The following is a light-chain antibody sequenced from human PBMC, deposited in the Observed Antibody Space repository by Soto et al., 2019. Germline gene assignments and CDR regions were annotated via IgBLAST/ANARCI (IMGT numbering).Light chain of an antibody. CDR2: AAS. Sequence: EIVLTQSPATLSLSPGERATLSCRASQSVGTYLDWYQQRPGQTPRLLIYAASNRATGIPARFSGGESGTDFTLTISSLEAEDFAVYYCQQRHRWPRTFGQGTKLEIK. CDR1: QSVGTY. J-gene: IGKJ2*01. CDR3: QQRHRWPRT. V-gene: IGKV3-11*01.